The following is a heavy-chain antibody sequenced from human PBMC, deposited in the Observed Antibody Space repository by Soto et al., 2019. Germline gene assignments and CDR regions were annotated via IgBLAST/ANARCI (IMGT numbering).Heavy chain of an antibody. V-gene: IGHV4-30-4*01. J-gene: IGHJ4*02. CDR2: IYYSGST. CDR3: ARDPDDSSGEGTFSD. D-gene: IGHD3-22*01. Sequence: QVQLQESGPGLVKPSQTLSLTCTVSGGSISSGDYYWSWIRQPPGKGLEWIWYIYYSGSTYYNPSLKSRVTISVDTSKNQCSLKLSSVTAADTAVYYCARDPDDSSGEGTFSDWGQGTLVTVSS. CDR1: GGSISSGDYY.